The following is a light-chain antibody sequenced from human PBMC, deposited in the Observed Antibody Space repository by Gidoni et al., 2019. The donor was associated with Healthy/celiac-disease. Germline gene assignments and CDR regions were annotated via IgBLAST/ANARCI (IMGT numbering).Light chain of an antibody. Sequence: AIRMTQSPSSFSASPGDRVTITCRASQGISSYLAWYQQKPGKAPKLLIYAASTLQSGVPSRFSGSGSGTDFTLPISCLQSEDFATYYCQQYYSYPFTFGPGTKVDIK. CDR1: QGISSY. CDR2: AAS. CDR3: QQYYSYPFT. V-gene: IGKV1-8*01. J-gene: IGKJ3*01.